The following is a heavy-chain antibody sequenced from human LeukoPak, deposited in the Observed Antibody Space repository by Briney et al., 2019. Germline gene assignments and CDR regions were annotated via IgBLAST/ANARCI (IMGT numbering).Heavy chain of an antibody. CDR2: IIPILGIA. Sequence: ASVKVSCKASGYTFSGYYMQWVRQAPGQGLEWMGRIIPILGIANYAQKFQGRVTVTADKSTSTAYMELSSLRSEDTAVYYCATHSLYYDSSGYYYSWFDPWGQGTLVTVSS. V-gene: IGHV1-69*02. D-gene: IGHD3-22*01. CDR3: ATHSLYYDSSGYYYSWFDP. J-gene: IGHJ5*02. CDR1: GYTFSGYY.